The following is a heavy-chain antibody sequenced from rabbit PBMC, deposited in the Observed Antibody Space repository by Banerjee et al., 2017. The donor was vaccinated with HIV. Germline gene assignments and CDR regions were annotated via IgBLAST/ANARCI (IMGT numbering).Heavy chain of an antibody. J-gene: IGHJ4*01. V-gene: IGHV1S45*01. CDR1: GFDFSTYG. CDR3: ARENNDVESGAYSL. D-gene: IGHD1-1*01. Sequence: QEQLVESGGGLVQPGGSLKLSCKASGFDFSTYGVNWVRQAPGKGLEWIGYINTSSGNTVYATWAKGRLTISKTSWTTVTLQMTSLTAADTATYFCARENNDVESGAYSLWGPGTLVTVS. CDR2: INTSSGNT.